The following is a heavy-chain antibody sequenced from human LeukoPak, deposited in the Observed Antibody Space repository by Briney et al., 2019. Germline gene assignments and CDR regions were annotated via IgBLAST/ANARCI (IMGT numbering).Heavy chain of an antibody. J-gene: IGHJ3*02. CDR2: IMEDGSEK. D-gene: IGHD2/OR15-2a*01. Sequence: GGSLRLSCAASGFTFSSHWMNWVRQAPGKGLEWVANIMEDGSEKYYVDSVKGRFTISRDNAKNSLYLQMNSLRAEDTAVYYCAREGNRRVFDIWGQGTMVTVSS. CDR3: AREGNRRVFDI. V-gene: IGHV3-7*01. CDR1: GFTFSSHW.